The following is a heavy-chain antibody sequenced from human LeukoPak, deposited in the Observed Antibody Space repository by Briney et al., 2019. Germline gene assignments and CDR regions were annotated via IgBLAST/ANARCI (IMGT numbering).Heavy chain of an antibody. CDR1: GGSISSYY. Sequence: PSETLSLTCTVSGGSISSYYWSWIRQPAGKGLEWIGRISTSGSTNYNPSLKSRVTMSVDTSKNQFSLKLSSVTAADTAVYYCAREGGVPAARRVNWFDPWGQGTLVTVSS. CDR2: ISTSGST. V-gene: IGHV4-4*07. CDR3: AREGGVPAARRVNWFDP. D-gene: IGHD2-2*01. J-gene: IGHJ5*02.